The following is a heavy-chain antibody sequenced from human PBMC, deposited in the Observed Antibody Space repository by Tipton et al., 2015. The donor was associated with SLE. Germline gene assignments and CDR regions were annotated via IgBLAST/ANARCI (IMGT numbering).Heavy chain of an antibody. V-gene: IGHV4-61*02. CDR2: IYASGST. Sequence: TLSLTCTVSGGSISSGRYYWSWIRQPAGKGLEWIGRIYASGSTNYNPSLKSRVTISVDTSKNQFSLMLTSVTAADTAVYYCARGGSSDFWSGPTFGYWGQGTLVTVSS. D-gene: IGHD3-3*01. J-gene: IGHJ4*02. CDR1: GGSISSGRYY. CDR3: ARGGSSDFWSGPTFGY.